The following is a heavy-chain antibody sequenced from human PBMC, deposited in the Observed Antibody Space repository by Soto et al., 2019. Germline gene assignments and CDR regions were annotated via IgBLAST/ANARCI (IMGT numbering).Heavy chain of an antibody. V-gene: IGHV3-30-3*01. CDR3: ARDLVRQQLDYYYYHDMDF. D-gene: IGHD6-13*01. CDR2: ISYDGSNK. J-gene: IGHJ6*02. Sequence: GGSLRLCCAASGFTFSSYAMHWVRQALGKGLEWVAVISYDGSNKYYADSVKGRFTISRDNSKNTLYLQMNSLRAEDTAVYYCARDLVRQQLDYYYYHDMDFWGQGTTVTVSS. CDR1: GFTFSSYA.